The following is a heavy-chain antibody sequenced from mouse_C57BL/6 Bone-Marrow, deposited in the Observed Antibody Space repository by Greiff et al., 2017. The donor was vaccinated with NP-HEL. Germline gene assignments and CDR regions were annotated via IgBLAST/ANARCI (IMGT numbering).Heavy chain of an antibody. CDR3: ARSASTVVAPDFDY. Sequence: VQLQQPGAELVMPGASVKLSCKASGYTFTSYWLHWVKQRPGQGLEWIGEIDPSDSYTNYNQKFKGKSTLTVDKSSSTAYMQLSSLTSEDSAVYYCARSASTVVAPDFDYWGQGTTLTVSS. CDR2: IDPSDSYT. D-gene: IGHD1-1*01. J-gene: IGHJ2*01. V-gene: IGHV1-69*01. CDR1: GYTFTSYW.